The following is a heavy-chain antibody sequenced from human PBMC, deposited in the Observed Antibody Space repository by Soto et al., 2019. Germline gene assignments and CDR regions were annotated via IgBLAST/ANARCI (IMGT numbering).Heavy chain of an antibody. D-gene: IGHD3-3*01. J-gene: IGHJ6*02. V-gene: IGHV6-1*01. CDR1: GDSVSSNSAA. CDR2: TYYRSKWYN. CDR3: AREDLPYDFLSGYRTYGMDV. Sequence: PSQTLSLTCAISGDSVSSNSAAWNWIRQSPSRGLEWLGRTYYRSKWYNEYAVSVKSRITINPDTSKNQFSLQLNSVTPEDTAVYYCAREDLPYDFLSGYRTYGMDVWGQGTTVTVSS.